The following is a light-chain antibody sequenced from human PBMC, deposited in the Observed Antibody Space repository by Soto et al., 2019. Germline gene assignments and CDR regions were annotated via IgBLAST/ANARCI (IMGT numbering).Light chain of an antibody. CDR3: QQYNNWHPYT. CDR2: VAS. J-gene: IGKJ2*01. CDR1: QRVSSN. Sequence: EIVMTQSPVTLSVSPGERATLSCRASQRVSSNVAWYQQKPGQAPRLLIYVASTRATGIPPRFSGSGSETEFTLTISSLQPEDFAVYYCQQYNNWHPYTFGQGTKVEIK. V-gene: IGKV3-15*01.